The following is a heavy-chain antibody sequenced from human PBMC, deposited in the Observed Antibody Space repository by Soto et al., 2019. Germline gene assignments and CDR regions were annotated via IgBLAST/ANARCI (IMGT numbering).Heavy chain of an antibody. CDR1: GFTFSSYG. J-gene: IGHJ4*02. CDR2: ISYDGSNK. D-gene: IGHD2-21*02. V-gene: IGHV3-30*18. CDR3: AKERAGIVVVTASIPDY. Sequence: QVQLVESGGGVVQPGRSLRLSCAASGFTFSSYGMHWVRQAPGKGLEWVAVISYDGSNKYYADSVKGRFTISRDNSKNTLYLQMNSLRAEDTAVYYCAKERAGIVVVTASIPDYWGQGTLVTVSS.